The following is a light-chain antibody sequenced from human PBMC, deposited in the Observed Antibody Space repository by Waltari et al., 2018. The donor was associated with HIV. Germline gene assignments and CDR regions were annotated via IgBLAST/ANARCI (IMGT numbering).Light chain of an antibody. J-gene: IGLJ1*01. CDR1: TLSSKY. CDR2: KDS. V-gene: IGLV3-25*03. CDR3: QSADHSDSCV. Sequence: SYELTQPPSVSVSPGQTARTTCSGDTLSSKYTSWYQQKPGQAPILVILKDSERPSGSPERFYSSIAGTTVTLTISEVQTEDEADYYCQSADHSDSCVFGTGTTLTVL.